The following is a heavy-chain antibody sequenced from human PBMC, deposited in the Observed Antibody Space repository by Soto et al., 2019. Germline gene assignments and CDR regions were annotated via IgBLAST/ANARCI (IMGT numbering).Heavy chain of an antibody. J-gene: IGHJ3*02. V-gene: IGHV1-2*02. D-gene: IGHD1-26*01. CDR3: ARAPRIVGATTDAFDI. CDR2: INPNSGGT. CDR1: GYTFTGYY. Sequence: ASVKVSCTASGYTFTGYYRHWVRQAPGQGLEWMGWINPNSGGTNYAQKSQGRVTMTRDTSISTAYMELSRLRSDDTAVYYCARAPRIVGATTDAFDIWGQGTMVTVSS.